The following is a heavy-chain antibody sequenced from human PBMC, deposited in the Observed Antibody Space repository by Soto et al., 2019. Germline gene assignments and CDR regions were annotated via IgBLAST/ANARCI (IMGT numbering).Heavy chain of an antibody. CDR3: ARHCSSTSCYETYNWFDP. Sequence: LTCTVSGGSISSSSYYWGWIRQPPGKGLEWIGSIYYSGSTYYNPSLKSRVTISVDTSKNQFSLKLSSVTAADTAVYYCARHCSSTSCYETYNWFDPWGQGTLVTVSS. CDR2: IYYSGST. D-gene: IGHD2-2*01. V-gene: IGHV4-39*01. CDR1: GGSISSSSYY. J-gene: IGHJ5*02.